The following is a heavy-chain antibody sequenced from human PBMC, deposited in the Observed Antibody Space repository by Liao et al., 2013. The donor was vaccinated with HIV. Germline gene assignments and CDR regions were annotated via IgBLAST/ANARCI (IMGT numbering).Heavy chain of an antibody. Sequence: QVQLQESGPGLVKPSETLSLTCTVSGGSLGSYYWSWIRQPPGKGLEWMGYIYFSGNTKYNPSLKSRVAISIDTSKKQFYLKLSSVTAADTAMYFCARTGTEVDYWGQGTLVTVSS. V-gene: IGHV4-59*12. CDR1: GGSLGSYY. J-gene: IGHJ4*02. D-gene: IGHD3-10*01. CDR3: ARTGTEVDY. CDR2: IYFSGNT.